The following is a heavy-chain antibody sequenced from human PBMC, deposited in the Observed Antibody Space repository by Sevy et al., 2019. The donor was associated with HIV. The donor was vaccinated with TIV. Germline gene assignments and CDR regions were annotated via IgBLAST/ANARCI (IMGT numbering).Heavy chain of an antibody. D-gene: IGHD2-2*01. CDR2: ISSSGTTI. Sequence: GGSLRLSCEASGFTFSDYYMSWIRQAPGKGLEWVSYISSSGTTIYYADSVMGRVTISRDNAKNSLYLQMSRLRAEDTAVYYCAGNGGYCSGTKCHGYFQHWGQGTLVTVSS. J-gene: IGHJ1*01. V-gene: IGHV3-11*01. CDR1: GFTFSDYY. CDR3: AGNGGYCSGTKCHGYFQH.